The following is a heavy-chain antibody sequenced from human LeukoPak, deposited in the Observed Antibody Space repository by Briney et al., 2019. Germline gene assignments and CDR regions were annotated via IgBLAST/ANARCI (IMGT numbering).Heavy chain of an antibody. D-gene: IGHD2/OR15-2a*01. CDR2: INHSGST. CDR3: AREGVDYYAFDI. J-gene: IGHJ3*02. Sequence: SETLSLTCTVSGGSISSYYWSWIRQPPGKGLEWIGEINHSGSTNYNPSLKSRVTISVDTSKNQFSLKLSSVTAADTAVYYCAREGVDYYAFDIWGQGTMVTVSS. CDR1: GGSISSYY. V-gene: IGHV4-34*01.